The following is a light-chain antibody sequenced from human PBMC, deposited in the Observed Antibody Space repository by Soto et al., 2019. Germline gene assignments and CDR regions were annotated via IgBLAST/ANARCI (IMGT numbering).Light chain of an antibody. J-gene: IGKJ2*01. CDR1: QSISTY. Sequence: DLQMTQSPSSLSASVGDRVTITCRAGQSISTYLNWYQQKPGKAPKLLIYAASNLQSGVPSRFSGSGSGTHFTLTISSLQPEDSATFFCQQSYSTPPEYTFGQGTKLEIK. V-gene: IGKV1-39*01. CDR3: QQSYSTPPEYT. CDR2: AAS.